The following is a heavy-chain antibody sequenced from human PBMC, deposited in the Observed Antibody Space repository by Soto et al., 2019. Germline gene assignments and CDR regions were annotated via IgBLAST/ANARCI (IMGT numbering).Heavy chain of an antibody. Sequence: QVQLVESGGGVVQPGRSLRLSCAASGFTFSSYGMHWVRQAPGKGLEWVAVISYDGSNKYYADSVKGRFTISRDNSKNTLYLQMNSLRAEDTAVYYCAKGKGGLMVYANDAFDIWGQGTMVTVSS. V-gene: IGHV3-30*18. D-gene: IGHD2-8*01. J-gene: IGHJ3*02. CDR3: AKGKGGLMVYANDAFDI. CDR2: ISYDGSNK. CDR1: GFTFSSYG.